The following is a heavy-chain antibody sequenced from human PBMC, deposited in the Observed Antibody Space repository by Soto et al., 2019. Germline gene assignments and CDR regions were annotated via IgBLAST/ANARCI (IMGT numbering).Heavy chain of an antibody. D-gene: IGHD5-12*01. J-gene: IGHJ4*02. CDR2: ISYDGSNK. Sequence: QVQLVESGGGVVQPGRSLRLSCAASGFTFSSYAMHWVRQAPGKGLEWVAVISYDGSNKYYADSVKGRFTISRDNSKNTLYLQMNRLRAEDTAVYYCARGRWLQIVGYWGQGTLVIVSS. CDR1: GFTFSSYA. V-gene: IGHV3-30-3*01. CDR3: ARGRWLQIVGY.